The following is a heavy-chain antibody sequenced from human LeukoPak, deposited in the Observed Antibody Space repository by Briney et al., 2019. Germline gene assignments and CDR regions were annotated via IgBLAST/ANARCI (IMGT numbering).Heavy chain of an antibody. CDR2: IYSGGST. D-gene: IGHD1-26*01. CDR1: GFTVSSNY. CDR3: ARVTIYSGSIRRGYMDV. J-gene: IGHJ6*03. Sequence: GSLRLSCAASGFTVSSNYMSWVRQAPGKGLEWVSIIYSGGSTYYADSVKGRFTISRDNSKNTLYLQMNSLRAEDTAVYYCARVTIYSGSIRRGYMDVWSKGTTVTVSS. V-gene: IGHV3-53*01.